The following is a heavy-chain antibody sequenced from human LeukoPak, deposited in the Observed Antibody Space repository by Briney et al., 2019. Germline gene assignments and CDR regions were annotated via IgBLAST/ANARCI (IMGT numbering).Heavy chain of an antibody. J-gene: IGHJ4*02. CDR2: IYYSGST. CDR3: ARHQDHPRDGYPHTPKGFHFDY. V-gene: IGHV4-39*01. Sequence: SETLSLTCTVSGQSISSSSYYWGWIRQPPGKGLEWIGSIYYSGSTYYNPSLKSRVTISVDTSKNQFSLKLSSVTAADTAVYYCARHQDHPRDGYPHTPKGFHFDYWGQGTLVTVSS. D-gene: IGHD5-24*01. CDR1: GQSISSSSYY.